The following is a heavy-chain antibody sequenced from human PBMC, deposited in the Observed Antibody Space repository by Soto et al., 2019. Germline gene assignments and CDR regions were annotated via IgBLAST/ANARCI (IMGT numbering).Heavy chain of an antibody. V-gene: IGHV1-3*01. CDR3: ERSNYDFWSFYYPEYHYYYMDV. D-gene: IGHD3-3*01. J-gene: IGHJ6*03. CDR2: INAGNGNT. CDR1: GYTFTSYA. Sequence: GASVKVSCKASGYTFTSYAMHWVRQAPGQRLEWMGWINAGNGNTKYSQKFQGRVTITRDTSASTAYMELSSLRSEDTAVYYCERSNYDFWSFYYPEYHYYYMDVWCKAITVTVS.